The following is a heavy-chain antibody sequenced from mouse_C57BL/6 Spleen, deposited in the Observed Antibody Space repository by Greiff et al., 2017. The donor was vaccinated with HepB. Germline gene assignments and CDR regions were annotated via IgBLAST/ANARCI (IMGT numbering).Heavy chain of an antibody. V-gene: IGHV5-17*01. CDR2: ISSGSSTI. J-gene: IGHJ4*01. CDR1: GFTFSDYG. D-gene: IGHD1-1*01. Sequence: EVMLVESGGGLVKPGGSLKLSCAASGFTFSDYGMHWVRQAPEKGLEWVAYISSGSSTIYYADTVKGRFTISRDNAKNTLFLQMTSLRSEDTAMYYCASVDYYGSSYAMDYWGQGTSVTVSS. CDR3: ASVDYYGSSYAMDY.